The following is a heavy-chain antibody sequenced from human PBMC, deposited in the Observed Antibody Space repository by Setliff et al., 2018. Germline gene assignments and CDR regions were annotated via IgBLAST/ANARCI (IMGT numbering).Heavy chain of an antibody. V-gene: IGHV4-59*01. J-gene: IGHJ3*02. CDR1: GGSISDYY. CDR2: IYYGGST. CDR3: AKVAEPWELLGNDAFDI. D-gene: IGHD1-26*01. Sequence: PSETLSLTCTVSGGSISDYYWSWIRQAPGKGLEWIGYIYYGGSTNYNPSLNSRVAISVDTSENQFSLRLNSVTAAETAVYYCAKVAEPWELLGNDAFDIWGQGTMVTVSS.